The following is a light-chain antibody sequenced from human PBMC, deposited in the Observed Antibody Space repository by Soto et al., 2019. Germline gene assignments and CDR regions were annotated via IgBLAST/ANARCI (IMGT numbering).Light chain of an antibody. V-gene: IGLV2-11*01. Sequence: QSALTQPRSVSGSPGQSVTISCTGTSSDVGDYNYVSWYQQHPGKAPKLMIYDVSKRPSGVPDRFSGSKSGNTASLTISGLQAEDEADYYCCSYAGSYTHYVFETGTKLTVL. CDR2: DVS. J-gene: IGLJ1*01. CDR1: SSDVGDYNY. CDR3: CSYAGSYTHYV.